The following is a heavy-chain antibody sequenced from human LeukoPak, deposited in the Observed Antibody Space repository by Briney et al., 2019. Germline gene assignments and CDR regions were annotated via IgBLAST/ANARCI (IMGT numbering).Heavy chain of an antibody. CDR3: ARAQYSGSYFDY. J-gene: IGHJ4*02. CDR2: IIPIFGTA. Sequence: SVKVSCKASGYTFTSYGISWVRQAPGQGLEWMGGIIPIFGTADYAQKFQGRVTITTDESTSTAYMELSSLRSEDTAVYYCARAQYSGSYFDYWGQGTLVTVSS. V-gene: IGHV1-69*05. CDR1: GYTFTSYG. D-gene: IGHD1-26*01.